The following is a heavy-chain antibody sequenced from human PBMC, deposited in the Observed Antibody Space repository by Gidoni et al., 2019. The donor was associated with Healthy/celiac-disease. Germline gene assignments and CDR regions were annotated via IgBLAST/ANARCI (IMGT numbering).Heavy chain of an antibody. CDR1: GYTFTSYY. J-gene: IGHJ4*02. CDR3: ARDLLVGFGESNTFDY. D-gene: IGHD3-10*01. CDR2: INPSGGST. Sequence: QVQLVQSGAAVTKPGASVKVSCKASGYTFTSYYMHWVRQAPGQGLEWMGIINPSGGSTSYAQKFQGRVTMTRDTSTSTVYMELSSLRSEDTAVYYCARDLLVGFGESNTFDYWGQGTLVTVSS. V-gene: IGHV1-46*01.